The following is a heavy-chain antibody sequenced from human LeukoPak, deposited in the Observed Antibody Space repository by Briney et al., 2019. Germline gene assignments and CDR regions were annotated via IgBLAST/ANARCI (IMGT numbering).Heavy chain of an antibody. CDR1: GFTVSSNY. D-gene: IGHD3-22*01. CDR2: IYSGGNT. J-gene: IGHJ5*02. Sequence: GGSLRLSCAASGFTVSSNYMSWVRQAPGKGLEWVSVIYSGGNTYYADSVKGRFTISRDNSKNTLYLQMNSLRAEDTAVYYCARDMGSWEASRMILPTWGRGTLVTVSS. V-gene: IGHV3-53*01. CDR3: ARDMGSWEASRMILPT.